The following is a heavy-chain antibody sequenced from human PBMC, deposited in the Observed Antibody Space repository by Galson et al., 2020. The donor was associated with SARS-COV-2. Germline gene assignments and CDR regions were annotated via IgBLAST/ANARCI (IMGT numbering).Heavy chain of an antibody. D-gene: IGHD6-13*01. CDR1: GFTFSSYW. J-gene: IGHJ4*02. CDR3: AREVAAAGTYFDY. Sequence: GESLKISCAASGFTFSSYWMHWVRQAPGKGLVWVSRINSDGSSTSYADSVKGRFTISRDTAKNTLYLQMNSLRAEDTAVYYCAREVAAAGTYFDYWGQGTLVTVSS. CDR2: INSDGSST. V-gene: IGHV3-74*01.